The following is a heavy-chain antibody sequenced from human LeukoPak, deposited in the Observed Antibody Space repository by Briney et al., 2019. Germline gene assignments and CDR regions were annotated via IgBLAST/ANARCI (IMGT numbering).Heavy chain of an antibody. CDR2: INSDGSST. D-gene: IGHD6-19*01. J-gene: IGHJ4*02. V-gene: IGHV3-74*01. CDR3: ARVLAGEAYFDY. Sequence: GGSLRLSCAASGFTFSSYWMHWVRQAPGKLLVWVSRINSDGSSTSYADSVKGRFTISRDNAKNTLYLQMNSLRAEDTAVYYCARVLAGEAYFDYWGQGTLVTVSS. CDR1: GFTFSSYW.